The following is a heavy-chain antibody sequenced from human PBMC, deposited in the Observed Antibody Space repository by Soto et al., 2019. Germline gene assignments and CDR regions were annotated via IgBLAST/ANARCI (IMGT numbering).Heavy chain of an antibody. CDR1: GFTFSSYD. Sequence: GGSLRLSCAASGFTFSSYDMHWVRQATGKGLEWVSAIGTAGDTYYPGSVKGRFTISRDNAKNSLYLQMNSLRAEDTAVYYCARDMGGGSCSDYWGQGTLVTVSS. V-gene: IGHV3-13*01. J-gene: IGHJ4*02. CDR2: IGTAGDT. CDR3: ARDMGGGSCSDY. D-gene: IGHD2-15*01.